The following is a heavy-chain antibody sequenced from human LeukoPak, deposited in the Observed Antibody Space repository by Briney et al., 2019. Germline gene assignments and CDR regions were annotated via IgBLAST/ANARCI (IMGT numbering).Heavy chain of an antibody. CDR3: ATWGYYDSSGYSPDFDY. D-gene: IGHD3-22*01. Sequence: PGGSLRLSCAASGFTFSSYEMNWVRQAPGKGPEWVSYISSSSSTIYYADSVKGRFTISRDNAKNSLYLQMNSLRAEDTAVYYCATWGYYDSSGYSPDFDYWGQGTLVTVSS. CDR1: GFTFSSYE. J-gene: IGHJ4*02. V-gene: IGHV3-48*03. CDR2: ISSSSSTI.